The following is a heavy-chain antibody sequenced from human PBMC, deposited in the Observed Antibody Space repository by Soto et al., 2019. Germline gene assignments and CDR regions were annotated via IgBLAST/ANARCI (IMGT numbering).Heavy chain of an antibody. CDR3: AHSPAPRVYFQH. Sequence: ESGPTLVNPTQTLTLTCVFSGFSLNTGGVPVGWIRQPPGKALEWVALIYWDDGKRYSPSLKSRLTITKETSRNQVVLTMTNVDPEDTATYFCAHSPAPRVYFQHWGEGTLVTVSS. CDR2: IYWDDGK. D-gene: IGHD3-10*01. V-gene: IGHV2-5*02. J-gene: IGHJ1*01. CDR1: GFSLNTGGVP.